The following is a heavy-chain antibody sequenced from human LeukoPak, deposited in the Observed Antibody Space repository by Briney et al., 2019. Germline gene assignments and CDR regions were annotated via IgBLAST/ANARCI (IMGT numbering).Heavy chain of an antibody. CDR2: IYYSGST. Sequence: PSETLSLTCTVSGGSISSSSYYWGWIRQPPGKGLEWIGSIYYSGSTYYNPSLKSRVTISVDTSKNQFSLKLSSVTAADTAVFYCARKDYRDYGQSFDFWGQGTLDTVSS. D-gene: IGHD4-17*01. CDR3: ARKDYRDYGQSFDF. CDR1: GGSISSSSYY. J-gene: IGHJ4*02. V-gene: IGHV4-39*07.